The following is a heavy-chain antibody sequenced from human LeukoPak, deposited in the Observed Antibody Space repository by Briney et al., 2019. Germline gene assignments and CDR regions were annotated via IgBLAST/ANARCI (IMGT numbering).Heavy chain of an antibody. CDR1: GFTFSSYG. CDR3: ARDGANYYDSSGYYGETYYFDY. J-gene: IGHJ4*02. D-gene: IGHD3-22*01. V-gene: IGHV3-33*08. CDR2: IWYDGSNK. Sequence: PGRSLRLSCAASGFTFSSYGMHWVRQAPGKGLEWVAVIWYDGSNKYYADSVKGRFTISRDNSKNTLYLQMNSLRAEDTAVYYCARDGANYYDSSGYYGETYYFDYWGQGTLVTVSS.